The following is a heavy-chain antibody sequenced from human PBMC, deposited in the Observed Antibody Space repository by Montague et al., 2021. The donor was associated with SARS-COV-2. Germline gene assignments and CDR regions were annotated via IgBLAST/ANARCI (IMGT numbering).Heavy chain of an antibody. CDR3: ASGNRNYYYGMDV. D-gene: IGHD3-10*01. CDR1: GFTFSSYS. CDR2: ISSSSSYI. J-gene: IGHJ6*02. V-gene: IGHV3-21*01. Sequence: SLRLSCAASGFTFSSYSMNWVRQAPGKGLEWVSSISSSSSYIYYADSVKGRFTISGDNAKNSLYLQMNSLRAEDTAVYYCASGNRNYYYGMDVWGQGTTVTVSS.